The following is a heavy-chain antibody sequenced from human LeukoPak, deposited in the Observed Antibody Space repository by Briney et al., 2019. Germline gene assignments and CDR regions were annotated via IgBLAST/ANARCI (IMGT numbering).Heavy chain of an antibody. CDR3: AKDMQTWPRFPDY. D-gene: IGHD5-12*01. CDR1: GFTFNDYY. Sequence: GGSLRLSCAASGFTFNDYYMTWIRQAPGKGLEWVSHISNSGAAIYADSVKGRFTISRDNAKNSLYLQMNSLRAEDTAVYYCAKDMQTWPRFPDYWGQGTLVTVSS. V-gene: IGHV3-11*01. J-gene: IGHJ4*02. CDR2: ISNSGAAI.